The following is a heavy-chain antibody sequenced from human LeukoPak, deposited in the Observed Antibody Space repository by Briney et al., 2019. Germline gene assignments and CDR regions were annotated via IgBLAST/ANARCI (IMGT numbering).Heavy chain of an antibody. CDR1: GYSISTGYY. V-gene: IGHV4-38-2*01. CDR3: TRFSTASSRPAYY. CDR2: IYHSGIT. J-gene: IGHJ4*02. D-gene: IGHD2-21*01. Sequence: PSETLSLTCAVSGYSISTGYYWGWIRQSPGKGLEWIGNIYHSGITHYNPSLQGRATLSVDTSKNQFSLNLNSVTAADTAVYYCTRFSTASSRPAYYWGQGTLVIVSS.